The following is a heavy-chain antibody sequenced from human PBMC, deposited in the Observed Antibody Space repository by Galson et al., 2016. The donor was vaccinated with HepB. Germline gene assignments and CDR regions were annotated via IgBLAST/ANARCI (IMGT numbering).Heavy chain of an antibody. CDR2: IHAGDFDT. J-gene: IGHJ5*02. D-gene: IGHD5/OR15-5a*01. Sequence: QSGAEVKKPGESLKISCYTSGQRLSDYWIGWVRQMPGKGLEWMGIIHAGDFDTRYSPSVRGQVTISADESTNMVYLQWKSLKASDTGIYYCARRAYTVSLMAGVWSDPWGQGTLVTVSS. CDR3: ARRAYTVSLMAGVWSDP. CDR1: GQRLSDYW. V-gene: IGHV5-51*01.